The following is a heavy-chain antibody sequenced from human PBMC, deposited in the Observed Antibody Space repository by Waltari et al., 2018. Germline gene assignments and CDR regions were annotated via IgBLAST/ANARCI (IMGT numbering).Heavy chain of an antibody. J-gene: IGHJ3*02. V-gene: IGHV2-5*02. CDR1: GFSLSTSGVG. CDR2: IYWDDDK. D-gene: IGHD3-22*01. Sequence: QITLKESGPTLVKPTQTLTLTCTFSGFSLSTSGVGVGWIRQPPGTALDWLALIYWDDDKRYSPSLKSRLTITKDTSKNQVVLTMTNMDPVDTATYYCAHSLYYYDSSGYYLDAFDIWGQGTMVTVSS. CDR3: AHSLYYYDSSGYYLDAFDI.